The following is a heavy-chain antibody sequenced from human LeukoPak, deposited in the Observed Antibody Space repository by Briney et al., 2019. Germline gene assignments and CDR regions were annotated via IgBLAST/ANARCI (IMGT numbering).Heavy chain of an antibody. J-gene: IGHJ6*02. Sequence: PSGTLSLTCAVSGGSISSRNWWSWVRQSPGKGLEWIGEMSHSGSTNYNPSLESRVTMSVDKSKNQFSLKLSSVTAADTAVYYCARVDYYYDMDVWGQGTTVTVSS. CDR2: MSHSGST. CDR1: GGSISSRNW. CDR3: ARVDYYYDMDV. V-gene: IGHV4-4*02.